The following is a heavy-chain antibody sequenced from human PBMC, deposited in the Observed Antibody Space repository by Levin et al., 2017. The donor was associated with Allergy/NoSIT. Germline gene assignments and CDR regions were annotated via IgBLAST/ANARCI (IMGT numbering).Heavy chain of an antibody. CDR1: GSSLRGGYY. CDR2: IYQSEYT. V-gene: IGHV4-38-2*01. D-gene: IGHD2/OR15-2a*01. J-gene: IGHJ6*02. CDR3: ARSLGEYVDYYGMDV. Sequence: SETLSLTCAVSGSSLRGGYYWSWIRQAPGKGLEWIATIYQSEYTYYNPSLKSRLTIAEDTSKTQFSVKLRSVTAAETAVYYGARSLGEYVDYYGMDVWGQGTTVTVSS.